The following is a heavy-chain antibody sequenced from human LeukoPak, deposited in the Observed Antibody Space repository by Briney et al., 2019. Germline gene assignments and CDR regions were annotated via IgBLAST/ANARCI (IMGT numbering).Heavy chain of an antibody. J-gene: IGHJ4*02. V-gene: IGHV4-4*07. D-gene: IGHD5-12*01. Sequence: SETPSLTCTVSGASISSSDYWSWVRPPAGKGLEWIGRIYTGGMTNYSPSLRRRVTISLGTSKNQFSLMLTSVTAADTAVYYCARDPSGYGRHFDYWGQGTLITVSS. CDR1: GASISSSDY. CDR2: IYTGGMT. CDR3: ARDPSGYGRHFDY.